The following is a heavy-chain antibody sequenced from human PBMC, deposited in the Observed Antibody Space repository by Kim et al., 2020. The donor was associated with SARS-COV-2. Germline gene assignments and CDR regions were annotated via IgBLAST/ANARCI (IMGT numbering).Heavy chain of an antibody. CDR3: ARDALLGGYSYGPYFDY. Sequence: FQGRVTITRDTSASTAYMELSSLRSEDTAVYYCARDALLGGYSYGPYFDYWGQGTLVTVSS. V-gene: IGHV1-3*01. J-gene: IGHJ4*02. D-gene: IGHD5-18*01.